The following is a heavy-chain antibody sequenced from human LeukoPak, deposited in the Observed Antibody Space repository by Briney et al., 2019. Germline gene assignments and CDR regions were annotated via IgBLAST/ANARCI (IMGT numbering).Heavy chain of an antibody. CDR1: GGSFSGYY. J-gene: IGHJ4*02. CDR2: INHSGST. V-gene: IGHV4-34*01. CDR3: ARGLSSQYYDFWSGYHYYFDY. Sequence: SETLSLTCAVYGGSFSGYYWSWIRQPPGKGLEWIGEINHSGSTNYNPSLKSRVTISVDTSKNQFSLKLSSVTAADTAVYYCARGLSSQYYDFWSGYHYYFDYWGQGTLATVSS. D-gene: IGHD3-3*01.